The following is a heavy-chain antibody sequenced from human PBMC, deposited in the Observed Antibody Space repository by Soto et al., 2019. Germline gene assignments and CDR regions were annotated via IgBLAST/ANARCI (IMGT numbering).Heavy chain of an antibody. J-gene: IGHJ4*02. Sequence: ASVKVSCKASGYTFTSYGISWVRQAPGQGLEWMGWISASNGNTNYAQKLQGRVTMTTDTSTSTAYMELRSLRSDDTAVYYCARDQMITFGGVIAEIDYWGQGTLVTVSS. CDR1: GYTFTSYG. D-gene: IGHD3-16*02. CDR2: ISASNGNT. CDR3: ARDQMITFGGVIAEIDY. V-gene: IGHV1-18*01.